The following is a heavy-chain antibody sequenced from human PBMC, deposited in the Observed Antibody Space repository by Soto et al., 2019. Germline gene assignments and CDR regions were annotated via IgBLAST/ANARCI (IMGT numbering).Heavy chain of an antibody. V-gene: IGHV3-23*01. J-gene: IGHJ4*02. Sequence: GGSLRLSCAASGFTFSSYAMGWVRQGPGKGLEWVAVVSIGGSTHYADSVRGRLTISRDNSKNTLSLQMNSLTAEDTAVYFCAKRRGAGGHFDYWGQGALVTVSS. D-gene: IGHD2-15*01. CDR2: VSIGGST. CDR3: AKRRGAGGHFDY. CDR1: GFTFSSYA.